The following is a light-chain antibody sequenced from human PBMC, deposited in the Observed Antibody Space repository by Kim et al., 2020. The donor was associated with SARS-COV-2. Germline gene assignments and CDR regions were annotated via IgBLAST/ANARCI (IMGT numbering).Light chain of an antibody. V-gene: IGKV3-20*01. CDR2: GTS. CDR1: QSVSSGY. Sequence: EVVLTQSPGTLSLSPGERATLSCRASQSVSSGYLAWYQQKPGQAPRLLIYGTSNRATGIPDRFSGSGSGTDFTLTISRLEPEDFAVYYCHQYGGSPLTFGGGTKVDIK. CDR3: HQYGGSPLT. J-gene: IGKJ4*01.